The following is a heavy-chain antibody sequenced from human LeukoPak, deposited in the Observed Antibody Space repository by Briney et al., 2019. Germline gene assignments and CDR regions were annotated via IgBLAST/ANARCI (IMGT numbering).Heavy chain of an antibody. Sequence: GESLKISCKASGYSFIDYWIGWVRQMPGKGLEWMGNVYPGDSDTRYSPSFQGQVTISADKSISTAYLQWSSLKASDTAIYYCARRGTAFDAFDIWGQGTMVIVCS. CDR3: ARRGTAFDAFDI. D-gene: IGHD1-1*01. V-gene: IGHV5-51*01. CDR2: VYPGDSDT. J-gene: IGHJ3*02. CDR1: GYSFIDYW.